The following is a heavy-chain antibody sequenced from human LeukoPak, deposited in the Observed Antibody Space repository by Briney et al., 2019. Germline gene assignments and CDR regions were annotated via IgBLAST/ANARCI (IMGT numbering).Heavy chain of an antibody. V-gene: IGHV1-18*01. Sequence: ASVKVSCKASGYTFTSYGISWVRQAPGQGLEWMGWISAYNGNTNYAQKLQGRVTITTDTSTSTAYMELRSLRSDDTAVYYCASTYDILTGYYVWGQGTLVTVSS. CDR2: ISAYNGNT. CDR3: ASTYDILTGYYV. CDR1: GYTFTSYG. J-gene: IGHJ4*02. D-gene: IGHD3-9*01.